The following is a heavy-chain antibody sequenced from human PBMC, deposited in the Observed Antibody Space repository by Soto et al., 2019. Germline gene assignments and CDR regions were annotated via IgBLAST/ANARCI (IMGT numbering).Heavy chain of an antibody. V-gene: IGHV1-69*02. CDR3: ARSSNYYDSSGFRSGYYYGMDV. CDR2: IIPILGIA. Sequence: KVSCKASGGTFSSYTISWVRQAPGQGLEWMGRIIPILGIANYAQKFQGRVTFTADKSTSTAYMELSSLRSEDTAVYYCARSSNYYDSSGFRSGYYYGMDVWGQGTTVTVSS. D-gene: IGHD3-22*01. CDR1: GGTFSSYT. J-gene: IGHJ6*02.